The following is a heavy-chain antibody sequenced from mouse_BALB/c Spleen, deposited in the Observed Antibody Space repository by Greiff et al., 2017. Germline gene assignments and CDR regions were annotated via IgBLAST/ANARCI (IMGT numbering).Heavy chain of an antibody. V-gene: IGHV5-17*02. CDR3: ARGEVPPFAY. CDR2: ISSGSSTI. CDR1: GFTFSSFG. D-gene: IGHD2-14*01. Sequence: EVKLMESGGGLVQPGGSRKLSCAASGFTFSSFGMHWVRQAPEKGLEWVAYISSGSSTIYYADTVKGRFTISRDNPKNTLFLQMTSLRSEDTAMYYCARGEVPPFAYWGQGTLVTVSA. J-gene: IGHJ3*01.